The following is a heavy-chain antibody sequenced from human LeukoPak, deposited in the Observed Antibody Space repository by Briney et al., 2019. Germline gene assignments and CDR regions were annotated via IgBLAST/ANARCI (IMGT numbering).Heavy chain of an antibody. CDR3: AREVGYDFWSGYYGDY. J-gene: IGHJ4*02. CDR2: ISSSGSTI. V-gene: IGHV3-11*04. CDR1: GFTFSDYY. Sequence: GGSLRLSCAASGFTFSDYYMSWIRQAPGKGLEWVSYISSSGSTIYYADSVKGRFTISRDNAKNSLYLQMNSLRAEDTAVYYCAREVGYDFWSGYYGDYWGQGTLVTVSP. D-gene: IGHD3-3*01.